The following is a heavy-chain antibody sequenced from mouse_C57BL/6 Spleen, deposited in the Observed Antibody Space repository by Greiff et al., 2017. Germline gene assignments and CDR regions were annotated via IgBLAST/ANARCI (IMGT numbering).Heavy chain of an antibody. D-gene: IGHD1-1*01. CDR2: IDPSVSYT. Sequence: VQLQQPGAELVMPGASVKLSCKASGYTFTSYWMHWVKQRPGQGLEWIGEIDPSVSYTNYNQKFKGKSTLTVDKSSSTAYMQLSSLTSEDSAVYYCARRDYYGSSYWYFDVWGTGTTVTVSS. CDR1: GYTFTSYW. V-gene: IGHV1-69*01. J-gene: IGHJ1*03. CDR3: ARRDYYGSSYWYFDV.